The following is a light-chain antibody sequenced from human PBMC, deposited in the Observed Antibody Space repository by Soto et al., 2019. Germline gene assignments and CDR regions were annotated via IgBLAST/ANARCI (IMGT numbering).Light chain of an antibody. Sequence: EIVLTQSPGTLSLSPGERATLSCRASQGVSSNYLAWYQQKSGQAPRLLLYGTSSRATGIPERFSGSGSGTDFTLTISRLEPEDFAVYYCQHYGSSRTFGQGTKVEIK. CDR2: GTS. CDR1: QGVSSNY. CDR3: QHYGSSRT. V-gene: IGKV3-20*01. J-gene: IGKJ1*01.